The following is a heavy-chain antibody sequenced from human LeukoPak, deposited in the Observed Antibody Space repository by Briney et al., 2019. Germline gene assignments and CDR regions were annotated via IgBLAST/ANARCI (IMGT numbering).Heavy chain of an antibody. CDR1: GCVSGHF. CDR3: ARVVLGFSSGWLRGVPNYFDY. J-gene: IGHJ4*02. CDR2: IHHAGIT. V-gene: IGHV4-59*02. D-gene: IGHD6-19*01. Sequence: SETLSLTCTGGCVSGHFWSWIRQPPGKGLEWIAYIHHAGITNYNPVLKSRVTISVDTSKNQFSLKLSSVTAADTAVYFCARVVLGFSSGWLRGVPNYFDYWGQGTLVTVSS.